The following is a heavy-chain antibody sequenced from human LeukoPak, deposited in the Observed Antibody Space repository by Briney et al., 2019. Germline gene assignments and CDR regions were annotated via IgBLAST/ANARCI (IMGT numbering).Heavy chain of an antibody. D-gene: IGHD1-26*01. CDR2: ISSSSSTI. J-gene: IGHJ4*02. CDR3: TTSGSSLFDY. Sequence: GGSLRLSCAASGFTFSSYSMNWVRQAPGKGLEWVSYISSSSSTIYYADSVKGRFTISRDNAKNSLYLQMNSLRAEDTAVYYCTTSGSSLFDYWGQGTLVTVSS. CDR1: GFTFSSYS. V-gene: IGHV3-48*04.